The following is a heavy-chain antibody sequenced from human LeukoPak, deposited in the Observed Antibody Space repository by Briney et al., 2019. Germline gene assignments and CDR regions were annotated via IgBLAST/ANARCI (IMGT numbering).Heavy chain of an antibody. CDR3: ARQYISGQWYFDY. CDR2: ISHSGGTT. D-gene: IGHD5-18*01. V-gene: IGHV3-23*01. Sequence: GGSLRLSCAASGFTFSSYAMSWVRQAPGKGLEWVSAISHSGGTTYYGDSVKGRFTISRDNSKNTLYLQMNSLIPEDTAVYYCARQYISGQWYFDYWGQGTLVTVSS. CDR1: GFTFSSYA. J-gene: IGHJ4*02.